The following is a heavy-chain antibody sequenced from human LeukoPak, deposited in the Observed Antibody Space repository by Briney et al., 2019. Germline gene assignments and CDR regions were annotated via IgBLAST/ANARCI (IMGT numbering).Heavy chain of an antibody. CDR2: IYYSGST. CDR1: GGSISSYY. CDR3: ARSSGGNSWLAVDY. J-gene: IGHJ4*02. Sequence: SETLSLTCTVSGGSISSYYWSWIRQPPGKGLEWIGYIYYSGSTNYNPSLKSRVTISVDTSKNQFSLKLSSVTAADTAVYYCARSSGGNSWLAVDYWGQGTLVTVSS. V-gene: IGHV4-59*01. D-gene: IGHD4-23*01.